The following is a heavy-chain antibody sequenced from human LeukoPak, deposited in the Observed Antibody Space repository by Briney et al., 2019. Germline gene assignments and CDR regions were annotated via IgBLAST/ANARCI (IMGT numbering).Heavy chain of an antibody. J-gene: IGHJ6*03. CDR2: INANSGGT. D-gene: IGHD5-18*01. CDR3: ARDYVDTAMVITYYHYYIHL. V-gene: IGHV1-2*02. CDR1: GYTFTGYY. Sequence: ASVKVSCKASGYTFTGYYRHWVRQARGQRLEWMGWINANSGGTNYAQKLQGRVTMTRATDISTAYIELSRRRSDDTAVHYCARDYVDTAMVITYYHYYIHLWGKGTTVTVSS.